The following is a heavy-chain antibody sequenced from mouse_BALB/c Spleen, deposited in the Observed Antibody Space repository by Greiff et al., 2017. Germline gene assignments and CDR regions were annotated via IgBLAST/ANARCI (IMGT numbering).Heavy chain of an antibody. CDR2: IWGDGST. J-gene: IGHJ2*01. D-gene: IGHD2-10*01. Sequence: QVQLKESGPGLVAPSQSLSITCTVSGFSLTGYGVNWVRQPPGKGLEWLGMIWGDGSTDYNSALKSRLSISKDNSKSQVFLKMNSLQTDDTARYDCARDNGPYYCIFDYWGQGTTLTVSS. CDR1: GFSLTGYG. V-gene: IGHV2-6-7*01. CDR3: ARDNGPYYCIFDY.